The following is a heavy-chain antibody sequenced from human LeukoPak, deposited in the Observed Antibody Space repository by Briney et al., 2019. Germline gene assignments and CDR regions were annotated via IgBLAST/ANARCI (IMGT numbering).Heavy chain of an antibody. CDR3: ARASTDYYGSGSYYYYYYYYGMDV. D-gene: IGHD3-10*01. CDR1: GGTFSSYA. V-gene: IGHV1-69*06. J-gene: IGHJ6*04. CDR2: IIPIFVKA. Sequence: ASVTVSCQPSGGTFSSYAISWVRQAPGHGREWMGGIIPIFVKANYAQKFQGRVTITAEKSTSTAYMELSSLRSEDTAVYYWARASTDYYGSGSYYYYYYYYGMDVWGKGTTVTVSS.